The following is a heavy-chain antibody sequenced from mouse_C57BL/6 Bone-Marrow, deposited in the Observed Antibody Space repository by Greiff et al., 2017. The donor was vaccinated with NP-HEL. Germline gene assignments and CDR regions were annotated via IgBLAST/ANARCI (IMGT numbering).Heavy chain of an antibody. V-gene: IGHV7-3*01. CDR1: GFTFTDYY. J-gene: IGHJ2*01. CDR3: ARSNWDLDY. CDR2: IRNKANGYTT. D-gene: IGHD4-1*01. Sequence: EVQLKESGGGLVKPGGSLKLSCAASGFTFTDYYMSWVRQPPGKALEWLGFIRNKANGYTTEYSASVKGRFTISRDNSQSILYLQMNALRAEDSATYYCARSNWDLDYWGQGTTLTVSS.